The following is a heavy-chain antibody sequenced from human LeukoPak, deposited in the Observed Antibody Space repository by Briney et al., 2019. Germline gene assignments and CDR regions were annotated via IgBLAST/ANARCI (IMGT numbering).Heavy chain of an antibody. CDR1: GFTFSSYS. D-gene: IGHD2-2*01. J-gene: IGHJ4*02. V-gene: IGHV3-21*04. CDR2: ISSSSSYI. CDR3: AKDIGHLGYCSSTSCSVFDY. Sequence: GGSLRLSCAASGFTFSSYSMNWVRQAPGKGLEWVSSISSSSSYIYYADSVKGRFTISRDNAKNSLYLQMNSLRAEDTALYYCAKDIGHLGYCSSTSCSVFDYWGQGTLVTVSS.